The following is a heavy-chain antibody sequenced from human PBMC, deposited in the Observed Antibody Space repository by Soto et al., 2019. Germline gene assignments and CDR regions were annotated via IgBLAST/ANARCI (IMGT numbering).Heavy chain of an antibody. CDR3: ARDRVLAGIDGGDY. CDR1: GFTFSSYA. J-gene: IGHJ4*02. D-gene: IGHD6-19*01. Sequence: GGSLRLSCAASGFTFSSYAMHWVRQAPGKGLEWVAVISYDGSNKYYADSVKGRFTISRDNSKNTLYLQMNSLRAEDTAVYYCARDRVLAGIDGGDYWGQGTLVTVSS. CDR2: ISYDGSNK. V-gene: IGHV3-30-3*01.